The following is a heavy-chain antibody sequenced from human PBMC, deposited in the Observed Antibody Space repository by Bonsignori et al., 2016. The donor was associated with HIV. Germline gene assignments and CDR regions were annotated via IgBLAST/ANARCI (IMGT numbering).Heavy chain of an antibody. CDR2: INPNSGGT. D-gene: IGHD2-21*01. J-gene: IGHJ3*02. CDR1: GYTFTGYY. Sequence: ASVKVSCKASGYTFTGYYMHWVRQAPGQGLEWMGWINPNSGGTNYAQKFQGRVTMTRDTSISTAYMELSRLRSDDTAVYYCARSPIVVVIAPPWAFDIWGQGTMVTVSS. CDR3: ARSPIVVVIAPPWAFDI. V-gene: IGHV1-2*02.